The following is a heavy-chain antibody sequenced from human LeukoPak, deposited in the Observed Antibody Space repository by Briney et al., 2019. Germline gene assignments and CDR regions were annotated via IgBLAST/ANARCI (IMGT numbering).Heavy chain of an antibody. D-gene: IGHD5-18*01. CDR1: GGSFSGYY. V-gene: IGHV4-34*01. Sequence: SETLSLTCAVYGGSFSGYYWSWIRQPPGKGLEWIGEINHSGSTNYNPSLKSRVTISVDTSKTQFSLKLSSGTAADTAVYYCAREAGGYSYGPNYYYYGMDVWGQGTTVTVSS. J-gene: IGHJ6*02. CDR3: AREAGGYSYGPNYYYYGMDV. CDR2: INHSGST.